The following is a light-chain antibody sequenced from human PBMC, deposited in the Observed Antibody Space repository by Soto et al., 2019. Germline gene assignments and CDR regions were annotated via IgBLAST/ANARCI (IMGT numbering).Light chain of an antibody. V-gene: IGLV7-46*01. J-gene: IGLJ3*02. CDR1: TGAVTSGHY. CDR2: DAN. CDR3: LLSYSGAWV. Sequence: QAVVTQEPSLTVSPGGTGTLTCGSSTGAVTSGHYPYWFQQKPGQAPRTLIYDANNKQSWTPARFSGSLLGGKAALTLSGAQPEDEAEYYCLLSYSGAWVFGGGTKLTVL.